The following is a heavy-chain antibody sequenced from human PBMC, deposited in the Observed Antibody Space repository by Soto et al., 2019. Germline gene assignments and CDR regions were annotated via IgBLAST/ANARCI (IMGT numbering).Heavy chain of an antibody. CDR2: LNWNSGSI. Sequence: EVQLVESGGGLVQPGRSLRLSCAASGFTFDDYAMHWVRQVPGKGLEWVSGLNWNSGSIGYADSVKGRFAISRDNAKNSLHLQMNSLRAEDTAFYYCVKDESINWYSGHFRHWGQGTLVTVCS. CDR1: GFTFDDYA. V-gene: IGHV3-9*01. CDR3: VKDESINWYSGHFRH. J-gene: IGHJ1*01. D-gene: IGHD6-13*01.